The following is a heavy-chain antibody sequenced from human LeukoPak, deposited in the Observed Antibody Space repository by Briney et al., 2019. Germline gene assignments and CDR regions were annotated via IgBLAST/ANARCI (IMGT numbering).Heavy chain of an antibody. V-gene: IGHV1-8*01. CDR1: GYSFTSYD. J-gene: IGHJ5*02. CDR2: MNPNSGNT. D-gene: IGHD6-19*01. Sequence: GASVKVSCKASGYSFTSYDINWVRQATGQGLEWMGWMNPNSGNTGYAQKFQGRVTITRNTSISTAYMELSSLRSEDTAVYYCARGNYIPAYSSGWRENNWFDPWGQGTLVTVSS. CDR3: ARGNYIPAYSSGWRENNWFDP.